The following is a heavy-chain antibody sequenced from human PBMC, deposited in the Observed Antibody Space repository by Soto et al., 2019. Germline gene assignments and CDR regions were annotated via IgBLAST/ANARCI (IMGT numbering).Heavy chain of an antibody. CDR2: INHSGST. CDR3: ARLNRRGSSQNYYYYGMDV. J-gene: IGHJ6*02. D-gene: IGHD6-6*01. CDR1: GVSFSGYY. V-gene: IGHV4-34*01. Sequence: PSETLSLTCAVYGVSFSGYYWSWIRQPPGKGLEWIGEINHSGSTNYNPSLKSRVTISVDTSKNQFSLKLSSVTAADTAVYYCARLNRRGSSQNYYYYGMDVWGQGTTVTVSS.